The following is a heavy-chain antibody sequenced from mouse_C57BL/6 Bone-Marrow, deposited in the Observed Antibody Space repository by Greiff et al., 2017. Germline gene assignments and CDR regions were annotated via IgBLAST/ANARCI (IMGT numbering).Heavy chain of an antibody. CDR3: ARHGRLRRRFAY. D-gene: IGHD2-2*01. V-gene: IGHV5-6*02. CDR2: ISSGGSYT. J-gene: IGHJ3*01. CDR1: GFTFSSYG. Sequence: EVKLEESGGDLVKPGGSLKLSCAASGFTFSSYGMSWVRQTPDKRLEWVATISSGGSYTYYPDSVKGRFTISRDNAKNTLYLQMSSLKSEDTAMYYCARHGRLRRRFAYWGKGTLVTVSA.